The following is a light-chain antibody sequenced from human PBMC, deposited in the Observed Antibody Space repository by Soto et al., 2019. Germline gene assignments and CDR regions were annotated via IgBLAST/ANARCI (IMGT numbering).Light chain of an antibody. J-gene: IGLJ1*01. CDR1: SSNIGANYD. V-gene: IGLV1-40*01. CDR3: QSYDSSLNRV. CDR2: GDN. Sequence: QSVLSQPPSVSGAPGQRITISCTGSSSNIGANYDVHWYRQVPGTAPKLLMSGDNNRPSGVADRFSGSKSGTSAYLAITRLQAADEADYYCQSYDSSLNRVFGTGTKLTVL.